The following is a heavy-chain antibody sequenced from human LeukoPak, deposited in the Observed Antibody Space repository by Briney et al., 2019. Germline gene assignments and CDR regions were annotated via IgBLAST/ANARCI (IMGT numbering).Heavy chain of an antibody. Sequence: GESLKISCKGSGYIFTSYWSGWVRQMPGKVLEWMGIICPGDSDTRYSPSFQGQVTISADKSISTAYLQWSSLKASDTAMYYCARLGRSKTYYDFWSGYLAYWGQGTLVTVSS. V-gene: IGHV5-51*01. J-gene: IGHJ4*02. CDR1: GYIFTSYW. CDR3: ARLGRSKTYYDFWSGYLAY. CDR2: ICPGDSDT. D-gene: IGHD3-3*01.